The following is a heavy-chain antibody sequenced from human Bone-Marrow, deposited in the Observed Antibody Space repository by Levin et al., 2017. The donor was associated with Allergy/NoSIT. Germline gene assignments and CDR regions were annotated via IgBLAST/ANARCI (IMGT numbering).Heavy chain of an antibody. CDR1: GFTVSSNY. CDR2: IYSGGST. D-gene: IGHD2-15*01. CDR3: ARDPLGYCSGGSCYSGNPSGAYYYYMDV. Sequence: GGSLRLSCAASGFTVSSNYMSWVRQAPGKGLEWVSVIYSGGSTYYADSVRGRFTISRDNSKNTLYLQMNSLRAEDTAVYYCARDPLGYCSGGSCYSGNPSGAYYYYMDVWGKGTTVTVSS. V-gene: IGHV3-53*01. J-gene: IGHJ6*03.